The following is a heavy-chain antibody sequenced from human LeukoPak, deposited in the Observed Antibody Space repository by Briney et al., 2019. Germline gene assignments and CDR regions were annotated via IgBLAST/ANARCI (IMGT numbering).Heavy chain of an antibody. J-gene: IGHJ4*02. CDR2: ISSGSSYI. CDR1: GFTFSNDS. D-gene: IGHD1-1*01. V-gene: IGHV3-21*01. Sequence: GGSLRLSCAASGFTFSNDSINWVRHAPGKGLEWVSSISSGSSYIYYADSVEGRFTISRNNAKNSLYLQMNSLRAEDTAVYYCARDTNWFFDYWGQGTLVTVSS. CDR3: ARDTNWFFDY.